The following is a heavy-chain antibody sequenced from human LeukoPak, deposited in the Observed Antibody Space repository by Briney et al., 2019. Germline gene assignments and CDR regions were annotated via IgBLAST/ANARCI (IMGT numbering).Heavy chain of an antibody. J-gene: IGHJ5*02. D-gene: IGHD1-14*01. V-gene: IGHV4-59*11. Sequence: PSETLSLTCAVSGGSISRNHWWSWIRQPPGKGLEWIARISYSGSTNYNPSLKSRVTISLDSSKNQFSPRLSSVTPADTAAYYCASLPIDSSTGTFGWFDPWGQGTLVTVSS. CDR3: ASLPIDSSTGTFGWFDP. CDR2: ISYSGST. CDR1: GGSISRNHW.